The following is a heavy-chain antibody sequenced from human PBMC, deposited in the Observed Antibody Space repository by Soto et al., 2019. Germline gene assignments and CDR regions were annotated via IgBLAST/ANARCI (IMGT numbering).Heavy chain of an antibody. V-gene: IGHV3-30*18. Sequence: PSGCLELSCAASGVTFSSYGMHWVRQSPGKGLEWVAVISYDGSNKYYADSVKGRFTISRDNSKNTLYLQMNSLRAEETAVYYCAKDPGYYDSSGSYFDYWGQGTLVTVSS. CDR1: GVTFSSYG. D-gene: IGHD3-22*01. CDR3: AKDPGYYDSSGSYFDY. CDR2: ISYDGSNK. J-gene: IGHJ4*02.